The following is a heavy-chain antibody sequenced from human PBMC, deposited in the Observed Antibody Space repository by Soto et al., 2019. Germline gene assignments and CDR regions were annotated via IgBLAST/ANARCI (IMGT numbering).Heavy chain of an antibody. V-gene: IGHV4-30-2*01. CDR1: GGSISSGGYS. CDR2: IFHSGTT. Sequence: QLQLQESGSGLVKPSQTLSLTCAVSGGSISSGGYSWNWIRQPPGKSLEWVGYIFHSGTTYYSPSLKSRVTISVDRSKNQFSLKLSSVTAADTAVYYCARADGYYFDYWCQGTLVTVSS. J-gene: IGHJ4*02. CDR3: ARADGYYFDY. D-gene: IGHD4-17*01.